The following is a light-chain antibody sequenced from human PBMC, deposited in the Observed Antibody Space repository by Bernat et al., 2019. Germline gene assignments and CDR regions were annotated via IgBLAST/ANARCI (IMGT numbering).Light chain of an antibody. Sequence: QSALTQPASVSGSPGQSITISCTGTSSDVGGYNYVPWYQQHPGRAPKLMIYDVRDRPSGISNRFSGSKSGNTASLTISGLLDEDEADYYCSSYTSSSTLVFGGGTRLTVL. CDR2: DVR. V-gene: IGLV2-14*03. CDR1: SSDVGGYNY. J-gene: IGLJ3*02. CDR3: SSYTSSSTLV.